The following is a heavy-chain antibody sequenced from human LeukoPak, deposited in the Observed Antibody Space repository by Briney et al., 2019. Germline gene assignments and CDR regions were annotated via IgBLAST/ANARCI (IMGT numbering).Heavy chain of an antibody. CDR1: GYKFTSYW. Sequence: GESLQISCKGSGYKFTSYWIGWVRQMPGKGLEWMGIIYPGDSDTGYSPSFQGQVTISADKSISTAYLQWSSLQASDTAMYYCARSSIAVAGHFDYWGQGTLVTVSS. CDR3: ARSSIAVAGHFDY. CDR2: IYPGDSDT. J-gene: IGHJ4*02. D-gene: IGHD6-19*01. V-gene: IGHV5-51*01.